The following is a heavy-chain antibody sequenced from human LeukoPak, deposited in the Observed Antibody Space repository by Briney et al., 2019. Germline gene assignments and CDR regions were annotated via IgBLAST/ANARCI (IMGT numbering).Heavy chain of an antibody. CDR1: GGTFSSYA. CDR2: IIPIFGTA. J-gene: IGHJ4*02. D-gene: IGHD2-2*02. Sequence: SVKVSCKASGGTFSSYAISWVRQAPGQGLEWMGEIIPIFGTANYAQKFQGRVTITADESTSTAYMELSSLRSEDTAVYYCARDATYQLLYAYYWGQGTLVTVSS. CDR3: ARDATYQLLYAYY. V-gene: IGHV1-69*13.